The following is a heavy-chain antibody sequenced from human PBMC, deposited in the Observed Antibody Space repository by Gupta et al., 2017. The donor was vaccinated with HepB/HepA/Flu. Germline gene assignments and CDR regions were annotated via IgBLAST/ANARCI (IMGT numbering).Heavy chain of an antibody. J-gene: IGHJ4*02. CDR1: GDSVSAKCAG. CDR2: TFYRSKLSN. D-gene: IGHD5-18*01. V-gene: IGHV6-1*01. CDR3: ARGWGSIHGSYRFDF. Sequence: QVQLQQSGPGLVKPSQTLTLTCAISGDSVSAKCAGWNWIRQSPSRGLEWLGRTFYRSKLSNEYSLSVRSRIIINPDTSKNQFSLHLNSVSPEDTAVYYCARGWGSIHGSYRFDFWGQGTLVTVAS.